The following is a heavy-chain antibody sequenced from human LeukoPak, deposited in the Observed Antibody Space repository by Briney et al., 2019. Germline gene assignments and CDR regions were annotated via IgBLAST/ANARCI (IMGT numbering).Heavy chain of an antibody. Sequence: PGGSLRLSCAASGFTFSSYGMSWVRQAPGKGLEWVSFMSGSGDSTYYADSVKGRFTISRDNSKNTLYLQMNSLRAEDTAVYYCAKDSSGYYVDYWGQGTLVTVSS. CDR1: GFTFSSYG. D-gene: IGHD3-22*01. V-gene: IGHV3-23*01. J-gene: IGHJ4*02. CDR3: AKDSSGYYVDY. CDR2: MSGSGDST.